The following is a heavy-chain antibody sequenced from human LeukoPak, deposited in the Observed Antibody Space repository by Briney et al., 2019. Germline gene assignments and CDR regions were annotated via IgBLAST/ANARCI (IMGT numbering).Heavy chain of an antibody. D-gene: IGHD1-26*01. V-gene: IGHV3-74*01. Sequence: GGSLRLSYAASGFTLSNYWMHWVRQAPGKGLVWVSRINTDGNTINYADSVKGRFTISRDDAKNTLYLQMNSLRAEDTAMYYCARVVVGATGRDYWGQGTLVTVSS. J-gene: IGHJ4*02. CDR3: ARVVVGATGRDY. CDR1: GFTLSNYW. CDR2: INTDGNTI.